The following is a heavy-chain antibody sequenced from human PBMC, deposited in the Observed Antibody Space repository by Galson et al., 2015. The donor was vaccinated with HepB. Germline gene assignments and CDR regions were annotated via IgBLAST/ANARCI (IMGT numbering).Heavy chain of an antibody. Sequence: SLRLSCAASGFTFSSYAMSWVRQAPGKGLEWVSAISGSGGSTYYADSVKGRFTISRDNSKNTLYLQMNSLRAEDTAVYYCVTDYVWGSYRYIVTPLSADYWGQGTLVTVSS. CDR2: ISGSGGST. CDR1: GFTFSSYA. V-gene: IGHV3-23*01. CDR3: VTDYVWGSYRYIVTPLSADY. J-gene: IGHJ4*02. D-gene: IGHD3-16*02.